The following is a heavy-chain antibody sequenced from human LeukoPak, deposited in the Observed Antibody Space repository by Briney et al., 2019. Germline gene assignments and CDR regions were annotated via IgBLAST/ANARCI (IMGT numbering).Heavy chain of an antibody. CDR1: GYSFTDYY. CDR2: INPNTGGT. V-gene: IGHV1-2*02. D-gene: IGHD6-25*01. J-gene: IGHJ4*02. Sequence: GAPVKVSCKASGYSFTDYYMHWVRQAPGQGLEWMGWINPNTGGTNYAQNFQGRVTMTRDTSITTAYMDLSRLRSDDPAVYYCARGRVGYYFDYWGQGTLVTVSS. CDR3: ARGRVGYYFDY.